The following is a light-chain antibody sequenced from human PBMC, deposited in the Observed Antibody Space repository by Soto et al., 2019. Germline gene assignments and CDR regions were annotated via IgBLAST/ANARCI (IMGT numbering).Light chain of an antibody. Sequence: QPVLTQPPSVSGAPGQRVTISCTGSSSNIGAGYDVHWYQQLPGTAPKLLIHNNSNRPSGVPDRFSGSKSGTSASLAITGLQAEDEADYYCQSYDSSLVFGGGTKLTVL. J-gene: IGLJ2*01. CDR1: SSNIGAGYD. CDR3: QSYDSSLV. V-gene: IGLV1-40*01. CDR2: NNS.